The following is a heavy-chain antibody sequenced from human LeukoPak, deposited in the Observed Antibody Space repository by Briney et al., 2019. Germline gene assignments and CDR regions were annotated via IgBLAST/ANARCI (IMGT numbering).Heavy chain of an antibody. Sequence: ASVKVSCKASGYTFTGYYIYWVRRAPGQGLEWMGGINPNSGDTKDAQNFQGRVTMTRDTSISTAYMELSGLRSDDTAVYYCARGGPDCGGGTCYRWFDPWGQGTLVTVSS. J-gene: IGHJ5*02. CDR1: GYTFTGYY. CDR2: INPNSGDT. D-gene: IGHD2-15*01. CDR3: ARGGPDCGGGTCYRWFDP. V-gene: IGHV1-2*02.